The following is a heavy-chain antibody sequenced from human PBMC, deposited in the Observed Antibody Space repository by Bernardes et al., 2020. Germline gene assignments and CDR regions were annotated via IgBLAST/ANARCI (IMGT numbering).Heavy chain of an antibody. Sequence: GGSLRLSCEASGFTFSSYWMSWVRRSPGKGLEWVANINKDGSEKDYVDSVRGRFTISRDNAENSMDLQMNSLRLEDTAVYYCARKFFYYDNIKGWFDRWGQGTLVTVSS. V-gene: IGHV3-7*01. CDR3: ARKFFYYDNIKGWFDR. J-gene: IGHJ5*02. CDR1: GFTFSSYW. D-gene: IGHD3-16*01. CDR2: INKDGSEK.